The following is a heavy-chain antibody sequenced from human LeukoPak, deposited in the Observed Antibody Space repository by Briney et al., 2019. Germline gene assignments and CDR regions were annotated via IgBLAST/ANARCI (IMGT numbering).Heavy chain of an antibody. Sequence: PGGSLRLSCAASGFTFSSYAMSWVRQAPGKGLEWVSAISGSGGSTYYADSVKGRFTISRDNSKNTLYLQMSSLRAEDTAVYYCAREAGGSGSYYNQKYWGQGTLVTVSS. CDR3: AREAGGSGSYYNQKY. J-gene: IGHJ4*02. D-gene: IGHD3-10*01. CDR2: ISGSGGST. V-gene: IGHV3-23*01. CDR1: GFTFSSYA.